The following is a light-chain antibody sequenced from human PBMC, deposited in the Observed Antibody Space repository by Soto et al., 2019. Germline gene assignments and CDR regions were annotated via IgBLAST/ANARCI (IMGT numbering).Light chain of an antibody. CDR1: QSVSSTY. V-gene: IGKV3-20*01. Sequence: EIVLTQSPGTLSLSPGDRATLSCRASQSVSSTYLAWYQQKPGQAPRLLIYDASSRATGIPDRFSGSGSGTDFTLTISRLEPEDFAVYYCQQYGSSPGLFTFGSGTKVDIK. CDR2: DAS. CDR3: QQYGSSPGLFT. J-gene: IGKJ3*01.